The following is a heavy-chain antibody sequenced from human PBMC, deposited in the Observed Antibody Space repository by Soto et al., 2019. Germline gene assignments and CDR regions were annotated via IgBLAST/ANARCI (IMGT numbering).Heavy chain of an antibody. J-gene: IGHJ4*02. V-gene: IGHV4-34*01. CDR1: GGSFSGYY. CDR3: ARGADEIAAAGKALDY. CDR2: INHSGST. Sequence: PSETLSLTCAVYGGSFSGYYWSWIRQPPGEGLEWIGEINHSGSTNYNPSLKSRVTISVDTSKNQFSLKLSSVTAADTAVYYCARGADEIAAAGKALDYWGQGTLVTVSS. D-gene: IGHD6-13*01.